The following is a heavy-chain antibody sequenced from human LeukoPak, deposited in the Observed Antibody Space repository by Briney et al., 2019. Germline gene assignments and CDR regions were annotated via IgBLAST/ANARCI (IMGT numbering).Heavy chain of an antibody. V-gene: IGHV3-49*03. D-gene: IGHD4-17*01. J-gene: IGHJ4*02. CDR1: GFSFGDDA. CDR3: SRGLDDYGDSNYYFDQ. Sequence: PGRSLRLSCTASGFSFGDDAWSWFRQAPGRGLEFVSFIRKKGYGETTDYAASVSGRFTISRDDAKSTAYLQMNSLEIEDTALYYCSRGLDDYGDSNYYFDQWGRGTQVTVSS. CDR2: IRKKGYGETT.